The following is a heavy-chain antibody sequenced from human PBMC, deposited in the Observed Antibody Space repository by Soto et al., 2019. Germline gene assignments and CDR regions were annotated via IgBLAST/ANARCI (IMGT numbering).Heavy chain of an antibody. D-gene: IGHD2-2*01. CDR1: GFTFSTYS. J-gene: IGHJ5*02. CDR3: PILWCYDRPFDP. V-gene: IGHV3-48*02. CDR2: ISSTSNTI. Sequence: EVQLVESGGGLVQPGGSLRLSCAVSGFTFSTYSMNWVRQALGKGLEWVSYISSTSNTIYYADSVKGRFTISRDNATNALYLQLNSLRDEDTAVYYCPILWCYDRPFDPWGQGTLLTVSS.